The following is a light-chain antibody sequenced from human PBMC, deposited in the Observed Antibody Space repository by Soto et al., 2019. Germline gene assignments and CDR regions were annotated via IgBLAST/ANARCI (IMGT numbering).Light chain of an antibody. J-gene: IGKJ1*01. V-gene: IGKV3-15*01. CDR1: QSVSSN. CDR3: QQNASYWAA. CDR2: GAS. Sequence: EIEMSQSPATLSVYPGERATLSCRASQSVSSNLAWYQQKPGQAPRLLIYGASTRATGIPARFSGSGSGTEFTLTISSLQSEDFAVYYCQQNASYWAALGQGTKDDIK.